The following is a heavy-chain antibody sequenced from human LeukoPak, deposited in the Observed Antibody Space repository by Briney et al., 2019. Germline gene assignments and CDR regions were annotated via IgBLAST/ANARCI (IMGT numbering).Heavy chain of an antibody. CDR2: VSVSAGGT. V-gene: IGHV3-23*01. J-gene: IGHJ4*02. CDR3: AKRGVVVRVFLVGFHREAYYFDS. Sequence: PGGSLRLSCGVSGITLSNYAMSWVRQAPGKGLEWVAGVSVSAGGTTYADSVQGRFTISRDNSKNTLFLEVDRLRAEDTAVYFCAKRGVVVRVFLVGFHREAYYFDSWGQGAQVTVSS. D-gene: IGHD3-16*02. CDR1: GITLSNYA.